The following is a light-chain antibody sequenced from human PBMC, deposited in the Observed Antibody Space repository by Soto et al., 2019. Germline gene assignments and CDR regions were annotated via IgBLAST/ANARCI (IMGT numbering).Light chain of an antibody. CDR2: DAS. CDR1: QSVSSN. V-gene: IGKV3-15*01. CDR3: QHYNDLPLT. Sequence: EIVMTQSPATLSLSPGERATLSCRASQSVSSNLAWYQQKPGQAPRLLISDASTRATGIPDRFSGSGSGTEFTLTITSLQSEDFAVYYSQHYNDLPLTFGQGTKVEIK. J-gene: IGKJ1*01.